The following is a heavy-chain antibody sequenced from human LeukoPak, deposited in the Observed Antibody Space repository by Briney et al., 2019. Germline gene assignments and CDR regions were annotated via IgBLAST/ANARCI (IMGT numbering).Heavy chain of an antibody. J-gene: IGHJ4*02. Sequence: GGSLRLSCVVSGLTVSSNYMSWVRQAPGKGLEWVSVIYSGGSTHYSDSVKARFTISRDNSKNTLYLQMNSLRAGDTAVYYCASAGYSYGAFFDWGQGTLVTVSS. CDR2: IYSGGST. V-gene: IGHV3-66*01. CDR3: ASAGYSYGAFFD. CDR1: GLTVSSNY. D-gene: IGHD5-18*01.